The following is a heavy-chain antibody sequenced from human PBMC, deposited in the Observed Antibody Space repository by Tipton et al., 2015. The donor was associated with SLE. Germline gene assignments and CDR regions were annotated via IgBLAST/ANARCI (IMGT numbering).Heavy chain of an antibody. CDR1: GFTFSSYA. D-gene: IGHD2-21*01. V-gene: IGHV3-33*06. Sequence: RSLRLSCAASGFTFSSYAMHWVRQAPGKGLEWVAVIWYDGSNKYYADSVKGRFTISRDNSKNTLYLQMNSLRAEDTAVYYCAKDRGYGGAFFDYWGQGTLVTVSS. J-gene: IGHJ4*02. CDR3: AKDRGYGGAFFDY. CDR2: IWYDGSNK.